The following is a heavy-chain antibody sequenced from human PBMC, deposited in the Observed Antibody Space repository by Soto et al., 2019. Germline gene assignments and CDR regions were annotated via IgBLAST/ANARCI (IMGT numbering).Heavy chain of an antibody. CDR2: ISSSSSYI. V-gene: IGHV3-21*01. CDR3: ARDVDYISSGGVGQ. J-gene: IGHJ4*02. D-gene: IGHD6-13*01. CDR1: GFTFSSYT. Sequence: EVQLVESGGGLVKPGGSLRLSCAASGFTFSSYTMNWVRQAPGKGLEWVSSISSSSSYIYYADSLKGRFTISSDNAKNSLFLQMNSLRAEDTAVYFCARDVDYISSGGVGQGGQGTLVTVSS.